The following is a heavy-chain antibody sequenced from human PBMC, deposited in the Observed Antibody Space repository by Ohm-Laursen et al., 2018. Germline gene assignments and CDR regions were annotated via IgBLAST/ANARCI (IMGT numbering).Heavy chain of an antibody. CDR2: IYWDDDK. V-gene: IGHV2-5*05. D-gene: IGHD1-7*01. CDR3: AHRHVGSTWNYVVFDH. Sequence: TQTLTLTCSFSGFSLSTSGVGVGWIRQPPGKALEWLALIYWDDDKRYGEYLHSRLTITKDTSKNQVVLTMTNMDPVDTATYYCAHRHVGSTWNYVVFDHWGQGTLVTVSS. J-gene: IGHJ4*02. CDR1: GFSLSTSGVG.